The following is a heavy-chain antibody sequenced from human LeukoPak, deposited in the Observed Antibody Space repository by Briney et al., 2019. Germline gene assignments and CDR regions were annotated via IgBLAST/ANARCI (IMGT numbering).Heavy chain of an antibody. J-gene: IGHJ4*02. CDR3: ARSRGPFYDILTGYPWYFDY. Sequence: GGSLRLSCAASGFTFSSYSMNWVRQAPGKGLEWVSSISRSSSYIYYADSVKGRFTISRDNAKNSLYLQMNSLRAEDTAVYYCARSRGPFYDILTGYPWYFDYWGQGTLVTVSS. D-gene: IGHD3-9*01. CDR2: ISRSSSYI. CDR1: GFTFSSYS. V-gene: IGHV3-21*01.